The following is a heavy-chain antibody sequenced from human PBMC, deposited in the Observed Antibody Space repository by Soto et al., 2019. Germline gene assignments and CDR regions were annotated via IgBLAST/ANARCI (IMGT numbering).Heavy chain of an antibody. V-gene: IGHV4-34*01. J-gene: IGHJ4*02. CDR2: INHSGST. CDR1: GGSFSGYY. CDR3: ASFDAEGYYFDY. Sequence: QVQLQQWGAGLLKPSETLSLTCAVYGGSFSGYYWSWIRQPPGKGLEWIGEINHSGSTNYNPSLKSRVTISVDTSKNQFSLKLSSVTAADTAVYYCASFDAEGYYFDYWGQGTLVTVSS.